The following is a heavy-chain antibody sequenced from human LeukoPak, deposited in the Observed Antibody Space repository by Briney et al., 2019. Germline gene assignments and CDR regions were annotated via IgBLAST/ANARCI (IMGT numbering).Heavy chain of an antibody. CDR2: ISSDESST. V-gene: IGHV3-74*01. J-gene: IGHJ5*02. CDR3: TRNPDGRNWFDP. D-gene: IGHD1-14*01. CDR1: GFTSSHHW. Sequence: PGGSLRLSCAASGFTSSHHWMHWVRQAPGKGLVWVSHISSDESSTTYADSVKGRFTISRDNRKNTLYLQMNSLRVEDTAMYYCTRNPDGRNWFDPWGQGTLVTVSS.